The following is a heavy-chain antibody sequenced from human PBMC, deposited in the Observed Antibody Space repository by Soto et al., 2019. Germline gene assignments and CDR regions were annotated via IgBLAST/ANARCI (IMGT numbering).Heavy chain of an antibody. V-gene: IGHV4-39*01. CDR1: GGSISSSSYY. CDR3: ARKGGTGGRFLKWLSNAYFDY. Sequence: QLQLQESGPGLVKPSETLSLTCTVSGGSISSSSYYWGWIRQPPGKGLEWIGSIYYSGSTYYNPSLKSRVTISVDTSKNQFSLKLSSVTAAYTAGYYCARKGGTGGRFLKWLSNAYFDYWGQGTLVTVSS. D-gene: IGHD3-3*01. J-gene: IGHJ4*02. CDR2: IYYSGST.